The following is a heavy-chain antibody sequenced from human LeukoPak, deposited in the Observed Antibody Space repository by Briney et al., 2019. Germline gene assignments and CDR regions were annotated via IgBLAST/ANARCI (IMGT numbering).Heavy chain of an antibody. J-gene: IGHJ4*02. CDR2: ISANNGNT. D-gene: IGHD3-22*01. Sequence: GASVKVSCKASGYTVTSYGISWVRQAPGQGLEWMGWISANNGNTHYAQKLQGRVTMTTDTSTSTVYMELRSLRSDDTAVYYCARGSPPRRNYDSRGYYSYYFDYWGQGTLVTVSS. CDR3: ARGSPPRRNYDSRGYYSYYFDY. V-gene: IGHV1-18*01. CDR1: GYTVTSYG.